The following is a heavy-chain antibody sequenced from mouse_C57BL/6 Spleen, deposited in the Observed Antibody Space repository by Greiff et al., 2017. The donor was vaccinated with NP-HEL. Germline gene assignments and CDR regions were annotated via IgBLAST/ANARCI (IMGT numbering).Heavy chain of an antibody. D-gene: IGHD1-1*01. J-gene: IGHJ2*01. Sequence: VQLKQSGPELVKPGASVKISCKASGYSFTGYYMHWVKQSSEKSLEWIGEINPSTGGTSYNQKFKGKATLTVDKSSSTAYMQLKSLTSEDSAVYYCARFGFITTVVLDYWGQGTTLTVSS. CDR2: INPSTGGT. CDR3: ARFGFITTVVLDY. CDR1: GYSFTGYY. V-gene: IGHV1-43*01.